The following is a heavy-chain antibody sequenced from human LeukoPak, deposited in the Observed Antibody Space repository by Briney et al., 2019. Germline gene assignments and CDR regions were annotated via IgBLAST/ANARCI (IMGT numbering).Heavy chain of an antibody. J-gene: IGHJ5*02. Sequence: SETLSLTCTVSGGSISSSSYYWGWIRQPPGKGLEWIGSIYYSGSTYYNPSLKSRVTISVDTSKNQFSLKLSSVTAADTAVYYCARLRFGELLEGGTYNWFDPWGQGTLVTVSS. CDR3: ARLRFGELLEGGTYNWFDP. D-gene: IGHD3-10*01. V-gene: IGHV4-39*07. CDR1: GGSISSSSYY. CDR2: IYYSGST.